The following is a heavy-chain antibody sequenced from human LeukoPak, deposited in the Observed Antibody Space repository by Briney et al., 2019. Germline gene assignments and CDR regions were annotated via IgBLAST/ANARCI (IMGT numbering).Heavy chain of an antibody. CDR2: ISSAGST. Sequence: GGSPRLSCAASGITFSTYVMNWVRQAPGKGLEWVSGISSAGSTYYADSVKGRFTISSDNSKNTLYLQMNGLRAEDTAVYYCATSRRTFWYFDLWGRGTLVAVS. CDR1: GITFSTYV. J-gene: IGHJ2*01. V-gene: IGHV3-23*01. CDR3: ATSRRTFWYFDL.